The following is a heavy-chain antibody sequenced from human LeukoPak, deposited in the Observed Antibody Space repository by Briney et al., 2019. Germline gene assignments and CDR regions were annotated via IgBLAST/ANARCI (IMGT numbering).Heavy chain of an antibody. CDR1: GFTFSNFG. CDR3: ARRGNADGISYYYFDY. Sequence: GGSLRLSCAASGFTFSNFGMSWVRQAPGKGLEWVSSIIGSGGSTFYADSVEGRFTISRDNSKNTMYLQMNSLRAEDTAVYYCARRGNADGISYYYFDYWGQGTLVTVSS. CDR2: IIGSGGST. J-gene: IGHJ4*02. D-gene: IGHD5-24*01. V-gene: IGHV3-23*01.